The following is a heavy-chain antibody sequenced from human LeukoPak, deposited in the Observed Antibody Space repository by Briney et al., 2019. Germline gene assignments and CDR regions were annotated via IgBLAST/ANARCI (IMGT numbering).Heavy chain of an antibody. V-gene: IGHV4-59*01. J-gene: IGHJ4*02. CDR2: IYYSGST. CDR1: GGSFSGYY. CDR3: ARQSYYYDSSGYYGPLGY. D-gene: IGHD3-22*01. Sequence: SETLSLTCAVYGGSFSGYYWSWIRQPPGKRLEWIGYIYYSGSTNYNPSLKSRVTISVDTSKNQFSLKLSSVTAADTAVYYCARQSYYYDSSGYYGPLGYWGQGTLVTVSS.